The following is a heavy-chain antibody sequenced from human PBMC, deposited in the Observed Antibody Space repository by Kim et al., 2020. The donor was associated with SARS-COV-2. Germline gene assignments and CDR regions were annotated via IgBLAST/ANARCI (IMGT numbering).Heavy chain of an antibody. J-gene: IGHJ6*02. D-gene: IGHD3-16*02. CDR3: AIDIMITFGGVIPTDYYYYGMDV. CDR2: ISYDGSNK. CDR1: GFTFSSYG. V-gene: IGHV3-30*03. Sequence: LSLTCAASGFTFSSYGMHWVRQAPGKGLEWVAVISYDGSNKYYADSVKGRFTISRDNSKNTLYLQMNSLRAEDTAVYYCAIDIMITFGGVIPTDYYYYGMDVWGQGTTVTVSS.